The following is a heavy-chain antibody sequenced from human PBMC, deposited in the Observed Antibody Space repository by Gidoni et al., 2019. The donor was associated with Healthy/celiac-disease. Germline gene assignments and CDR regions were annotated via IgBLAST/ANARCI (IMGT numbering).Heavy chain of an antibody. CDR1: GFTFSSYG. V-gene: IGHV3-33*01. CDR2: IGYDGSNK. Sequence: QVQLVESGGGVVQPGRSLRLSCAASGFTFSSYGMHWVRQAPGKGLEWVAVIGYDGSNKYYADSVKGRFTISRDNSKNTLYLQMNSLRAEDTAVYYCARTPPAFGIFDYWGQGTLVTVSS. J-gene: IGHJ4*02. CDR3: ARTPPAFGIFDY. D-gene: IGHD3-3*01.